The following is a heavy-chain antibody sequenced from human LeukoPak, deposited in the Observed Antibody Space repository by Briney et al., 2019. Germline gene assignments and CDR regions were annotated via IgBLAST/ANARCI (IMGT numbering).Heavy chain of an antibody. D-gene: IGHD6-13*01. J-gene: IGHJ1*01. Sequence: GGSLRLSCATSGFSFTDYPMNWVRQAPGKGLEWISNIRTTAEGAKYAYYADSVKGRFTISRDNAKNSLYLQMNSLRDEDTAVYYCAIDNSSWPIEYFQHWGQGTLVSVSS. CDR1: GFSFTDYP. CDR2: IRTTAEGAKYA. V-gene: IGHV3-48*02. CDR3: AIDNSSWPIEYFQH.